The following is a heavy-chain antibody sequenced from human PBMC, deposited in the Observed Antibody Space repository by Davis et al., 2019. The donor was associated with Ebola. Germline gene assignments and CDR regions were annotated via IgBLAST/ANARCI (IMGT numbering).Heavy chain of an antibody. CDR2: FDPEDGET. J-gene: IGHJ6*02. CDR1: GGTFSSYA. V-gene: IGHV1-24*01. CDR3: ATDSDGMDV. Sequence: ASVKVSCKASGGTFSSYAISWVRQAPGKGLEWMGGFDPEDGETIYAQKFQGRVTMTEDTSTDTAYMELSSLRSEDTAVYYCATDSDGMDVWGQGTTVTVSS.